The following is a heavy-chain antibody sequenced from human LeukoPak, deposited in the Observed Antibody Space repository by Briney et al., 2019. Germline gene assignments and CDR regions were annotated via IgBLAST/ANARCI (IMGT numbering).Heavy chain of an antibody. Sequence: KPSETLSLTCAVYGGSFSGYYWSWIRQPPGKGLEWIGYIYYSGSTNYNPSLKSRVTISVDTSKNQFSLKLSSVTAADTAVYYCARLGSGWPYFDYWGQGTLVTVSS. J-gene: IGHJ4*02. V-gene: IGHV4-59*08. D-gene: IGHD6-19*01. CDR1: GGSFSGYY. CDR2: IYYSGST. CDR3: ARLGSGWPYFDY.